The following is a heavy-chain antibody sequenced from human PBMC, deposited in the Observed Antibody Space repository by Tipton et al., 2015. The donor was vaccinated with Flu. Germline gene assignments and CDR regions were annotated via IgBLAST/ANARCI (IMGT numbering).Heavy chain of an antibody. CDR2: IKKDGSEE. J-gene: IGHJ3*02. Sequence: GSLRLSCAASGFTFSSYWMSWVRQAPGKGLEWVANIKKDGSEEYYVDSLKGRFTISRDNAKNSLYLQMNSLRAADTAVYYCARVPLTSTGYGDSPGAFDIWGQGTMVTVSS. V-gene: IGHV3-7*01. D-gene: IGHD4-17*01. CDR1: GFTFSSYW. CDR3: ARVPLTSTGYGDSPGAFDI.